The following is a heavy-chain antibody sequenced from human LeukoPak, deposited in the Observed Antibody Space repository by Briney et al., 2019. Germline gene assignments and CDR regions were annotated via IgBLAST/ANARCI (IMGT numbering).Heavy chain of an antibody. V-gene: IGHV3-7*01. D-gene: IGHD6-19*01. J-gene: IGHJ3*02. CDR3: ARRLGTFSWYSSGWHDAFDI. CDR2: INSDGSEG. CDR1: GFTFSGFW. Sequence: GGSLRLSCAVSGFTFSGFWMSWSRQAPGKGLEWVASINSDGSEGYYADVVKGRLTISRDNAKNSLYLQINSLRAEDTAVYYCARRLGTFSWYSSGWHDAFDIWGQGTMVTVSS.